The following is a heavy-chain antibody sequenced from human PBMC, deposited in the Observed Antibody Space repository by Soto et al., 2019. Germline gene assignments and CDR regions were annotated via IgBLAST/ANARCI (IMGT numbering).Heavy chain of an antibody. V-gene: IGHV1-3*01. J-gene: IGHJ4*02. CDR2: INAGNGNT. Sequence: QVHLVQSGAEVKEPGASVKVSCKTSGFTFTTHAIHWLRQAPGQRFEWMGWINAGNGNTKYSQTFQDRITITRDTSANTAYMELSSLTFEDRAVYFCARRKSRGPIDHWGQGALITGSS. CDR1: GFTFTTHA. CDR3: ARRKSRGPIDH. D-gene: IGHD2-2*01.